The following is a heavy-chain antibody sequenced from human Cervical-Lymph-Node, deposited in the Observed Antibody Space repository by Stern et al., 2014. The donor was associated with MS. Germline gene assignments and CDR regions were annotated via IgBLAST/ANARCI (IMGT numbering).Heavy chain of an antibody. V-gene: IGHV4-4*07. CDR2: FHFSGNS. CDR3: ARDGGFCTNRVCPKYYHSGMDV. D-gene: IGHD2-8*01. J-gene: IGHJ6*02. Sequence: QVQLQESGPGLVKPSETLSLTCTVSGGFIKSYYWSWVRQSAGKGLEWIGRFHFSGNSNYNPSLKSRVTMSVDTSKSQFPLKLTSVTAADSAVYYCARDGGFCTNRVCPKYYHSGMDVWGQGTTVTVSS. CDR1: GGFIKSYY.